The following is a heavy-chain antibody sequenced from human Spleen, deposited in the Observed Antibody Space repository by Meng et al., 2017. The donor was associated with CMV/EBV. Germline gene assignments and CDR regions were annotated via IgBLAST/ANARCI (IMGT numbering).Heavy chain of an antibody. J-gene: IGHJ5*01. D-gene: IGHD2-15*01. CDR1: TGYY. CDR3: ARDRGYCGGNSCYSFNWFDS. CDR2: INPNSCGT. V-gene: IGHV1-2*06. Sequence: TGYYIHWVRQAPGQGLEWMGRINPNSCGTDYAQKFQGMVTLTRDTSVSTVYMELNGLRSDDTAVYYCARDRGYCGGNSCYSFNWFDSWGQGALVTVSS.